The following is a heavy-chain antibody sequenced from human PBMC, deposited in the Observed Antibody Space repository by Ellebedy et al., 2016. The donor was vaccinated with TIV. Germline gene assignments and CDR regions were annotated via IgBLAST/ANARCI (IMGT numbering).Heavy chain of an antibody. CDR3: ARGYSSSWLAFDI. Sequence: ASVKVSCKASGGTFSSYAISWVRQAPGQGLEWMGGIIPIFGTANYAQKFQGRVTITADKSTSTAYMELRSLRSDDTAVYYCARGYSSSWLAFDIWGQGTMVTVSS. J-gene: IGHJ3*02. CDR2: IIPIFGTA. V-gene: IGHV1-69*06. D-gene: IGHD6-13*01. CDR1: GGTFSSYA.